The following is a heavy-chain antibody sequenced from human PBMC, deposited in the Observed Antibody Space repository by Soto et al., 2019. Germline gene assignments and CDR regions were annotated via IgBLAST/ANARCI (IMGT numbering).Heavy chain of an antibody. Sequence: GGSMRLSCGVSGFSFSRYWMHWVRQDQGKGLGWVSRIHPVGRRTDYADSVQGRFTVSRDTVKNVLFLQINSLRAEDTAVYYCTGAHDCGGPTCYSGHSYYGLDVWGPGTTVTVSS. CDR1: GFSFSRYW. V-gene: IGHV3-74*01. J-gene: IGHJ6*02. D-gene: IGHD2-15*01. CDR3: TGAHDCGGPTCYSGHSYYGLDV. CDR2: IHPVGRRT.